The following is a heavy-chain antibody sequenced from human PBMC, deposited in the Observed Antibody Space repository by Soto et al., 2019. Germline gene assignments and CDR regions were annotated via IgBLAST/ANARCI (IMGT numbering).Heavy chain of an antibody. D-gene: IGHD3-22*01. J-gene: IGHJ4*02. CDR3: ARGILDYYDSSGYYSH. Sequence: SETLSLTCTVSGGSISSYYWSWIRQPPGKGLEWIGYIYYSGSTNYNPSLKSRVTISVDTSKNQFSLKLSSVTAADTAVYYCARGILDYYDSSGYYSHWGQGTLVTVSS. CDR2: IYYSGST. CDR1: GGSISSYY. V-gene: IGHV4-59*01.